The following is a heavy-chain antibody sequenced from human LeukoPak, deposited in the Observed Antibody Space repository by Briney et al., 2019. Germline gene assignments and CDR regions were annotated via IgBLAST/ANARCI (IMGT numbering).Heavy chain of an antibody. CDR2: IYYSGST. CDR1: GGSISSYY. CDR3: ASDFGSYFHYFDY. D-gene: IGHD1-26*01. V-gene: IGHV4-59*01. Sequence: PSETLSLTCTVSGGSISSYYWSWIRQPPGKGLEWIGYIYYSGSTNYNPSLKSRVTISVDTSKNQFSLKLSSVTAADTAVYYCASDFGSYFHYFDYWGQGTLVTVSS. J-gene: IGHJ4*02.